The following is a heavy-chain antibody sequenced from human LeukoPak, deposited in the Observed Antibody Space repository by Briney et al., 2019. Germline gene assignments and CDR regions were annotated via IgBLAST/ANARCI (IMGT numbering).Heavy chain of an antibody. D-gene: IGHD3-22*01. CDR1: GGTFISYA. J-gene: IGHJ3*02. Sequence: ASVKVSCKASGGTFISYAISWVRQAPGQGLEWMGRIIPIFGAANYAQKFQGRVTITTDESTSTAYMELSSLRSEDTDVYYCARVVGSYYYDSSGYYDAFDIWGQGTMVTVSS. V-gene: IGHV1-69*05. CDR3: ARVVGSYYYDSSGYYDAFDI. CDR2: IIPIFGAA.